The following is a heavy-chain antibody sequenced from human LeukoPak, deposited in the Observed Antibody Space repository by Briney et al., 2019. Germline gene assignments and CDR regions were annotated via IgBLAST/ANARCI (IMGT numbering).Heavy chain of an antibody. J-gene: IGHJ4*02. CDR2: IYYSGST. CDR3: ARGRSIVATMLDY. CDR1: GGSISSSSYY. Sequence: SETLSLTCTVSGGSISSSSYYWGWIRQPPGKGLEWIGSIYYSGSTYYNPSLESRVTISVDTSKNQFSLKLSSVTAADTAVYYCARGRSIVATMLDYWGQGTLVTVSS. D-gene: IGHD5-12*01. V-gene: IGHV4-39*07.